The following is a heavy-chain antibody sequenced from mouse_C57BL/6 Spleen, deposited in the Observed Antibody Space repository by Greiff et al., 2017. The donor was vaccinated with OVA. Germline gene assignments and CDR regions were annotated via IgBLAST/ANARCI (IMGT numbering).Heavy chain of an antibody. CDR3: ARTVYDRGFAY. CDR2: IDPSDSYT. D-gene: IGHD2-3*01. CDR1: GYTFTSYW. J-gene: IGHJ3*01. V-gene: IGHV1-59*01. Sequence: QVQLQQPGAGLVRPGTSVKLSCKASGYTFTSYWMHWVKQRPGQGLEWIGVIDPSDSYTNYNQKFTGKATLTVDTSSSTAYMQLSSLTSEDSAVYYCARTVYDRGFAYWGQGTLVTVSA.